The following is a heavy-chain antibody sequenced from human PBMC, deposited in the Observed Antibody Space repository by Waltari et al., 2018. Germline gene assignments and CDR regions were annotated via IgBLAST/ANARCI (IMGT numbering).Heavy chain of an antibody. CDR3: ARHSSSPFDY. CDR2: IDPSDSYT. V-gene: IGHV5-10-1*03. J-gene: IGHJ4*02. CDR1: GYSFTGSY. D-gene: IGHD6-19*01. Sequence: EVQLVQSGAEVKKPGESLRISCKGSGYSFTGSYISWVRQMPGKGLQWMGRIDPSDSYTNYSPSFQGHVTISADKSISTAYLQWSSLKASDTAMYYCARHSSSPFDYWGQGTLVTVSS.